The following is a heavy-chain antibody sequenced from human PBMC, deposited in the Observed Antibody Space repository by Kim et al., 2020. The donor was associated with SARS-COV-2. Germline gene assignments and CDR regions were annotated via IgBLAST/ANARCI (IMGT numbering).Heavy chain of an antibody. Sequence: SETLSLTCTVSGGSISSSSYYWGWIRQPPGKGLEWIGSIYYSGSTYYNPSLKSRVTISVDTSKNQFSLKLSSVTAADTAVYYCASEAARDRPRDWGQGTLVTVSS. CDR3: ASEAARDRPRD. J-gene: IGHJ4*02. V-gene: IGHV4-39*07. CDR2: IYYSGST. D-gene: IGHD6-13*01. CDR1: GGSISSSSYY.